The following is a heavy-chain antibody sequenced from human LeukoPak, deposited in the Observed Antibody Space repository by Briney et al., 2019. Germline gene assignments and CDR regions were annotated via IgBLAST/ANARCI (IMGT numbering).Heavy chain of an antibody. CDR2: MYISGET. J-gene: IGHJ4*02. CDR1: GGSISSYY. Sequence: SETLSLTCTVSGGSISSYYWTWIRQPAGKGLEWVGRMYISGETNYNPSLKNRATLSLDTSKNQFSLKLRSLTAADTAVYYYASGIQTEGNNFWGQGTLVTVSS. CDR3: ASGIQTEGNNF. D-gene: IGHD4-23*01. V-gene: IGHV4-4*07.